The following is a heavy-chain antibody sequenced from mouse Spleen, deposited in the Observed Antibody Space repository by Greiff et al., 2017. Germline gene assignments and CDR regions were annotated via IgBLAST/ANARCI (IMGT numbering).Heavy chain of an antibody. D-gene: IGHD2-4*01. V-gene: IGHV1-74*01. CDR3: AHMITTDGAWFAY. CDR2: IHPSDSDT. CDR1: GYTFTSYW. J-gene: IGHJ3*01. Sequence: VQLQQPGAELVKPGASVKVSCKASGYTFTSYWMHWVKQRPGQGLEWIGRIHPSDSDTNYNQKFKGKATLTVDKSSSTAYMQLSSLTSEDSAVYYCAHMITTDGAWFAYWGQGTLVTVSA.